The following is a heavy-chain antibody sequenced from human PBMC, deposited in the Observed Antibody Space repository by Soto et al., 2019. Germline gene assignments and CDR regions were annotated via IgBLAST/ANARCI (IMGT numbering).Heavy chain of an antibody. V-gene: IGHV5-10-1*01. CDR2: IDPSDSYT. J-gene: IGHJ5*02. D-gene: IGHD3-3*01. CDR3: AREALDLRFLGNRGFDP. Sequence: PGESLKISCKGSGYSFTSYWISWVRQMPGKGLEWMGRIDPSDSYTNYSPSFQGHVTISADKSISTAYLQWSSLRSEDTAVYYCAREALDLRFLGNRGFDPWGQGTLVTVSS. CDR1: GYSFTSYW.